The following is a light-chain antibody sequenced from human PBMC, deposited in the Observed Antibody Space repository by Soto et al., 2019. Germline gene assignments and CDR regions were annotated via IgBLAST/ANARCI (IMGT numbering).Light chain of an antibody. CDR2: HSS. V-gene: IGKV3-20*01. J-gene: IGKJ4*01. Sequence: ETVLTQSPGTLSLSPGERDTLSCRASQSVSSSYLAWYQQKPGQAPRLLIYHSSSRATGIPDRFSGSGSWTDFTLTISRLEPDDFAVYYCQQYGSSITFGGGTKVDI. CDR1: QSVSSSY. CDR3: QQYGSSIT.